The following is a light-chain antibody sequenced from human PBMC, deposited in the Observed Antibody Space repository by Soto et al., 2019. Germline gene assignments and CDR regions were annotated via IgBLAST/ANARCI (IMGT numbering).Light chain of an antibody. V-gene: IGKV3-11*01. CDR1: QSVSSY. CDR2: DAS. J-gene: IGKJ3*01. CDR3: QQRSNF. Sequence: EIVLTQSPATLSLSPGERATLSCRASQSVSSYLAWYQQKPGQAPRLLIYDASNRATGIPARFSGSGSGTEFILTISSLEPEDFAVYYSQQRSNFFGPGTKVDIK.